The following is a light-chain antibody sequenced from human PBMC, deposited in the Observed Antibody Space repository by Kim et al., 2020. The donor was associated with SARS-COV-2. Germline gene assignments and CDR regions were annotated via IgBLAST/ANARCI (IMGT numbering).Light chain of an antibody. CDR2: AAS. Sequence: AIRITQSLSSLSASTGDRVTITCRASQGISSYLAWYQQKPGKAPKLLIYAASTLQSGVPSRFSGSGSGTDFTLTISCLQSEDFATYYCQQYYSYPPTFGQGTKVDIK. V-gene: IGKV1-8*01. CDR1: QGISSY. J-gene: IGKJ1*01. CDR3: QQYYSYPPT.